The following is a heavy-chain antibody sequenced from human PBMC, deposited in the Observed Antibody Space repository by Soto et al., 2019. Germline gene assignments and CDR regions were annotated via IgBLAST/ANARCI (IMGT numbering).Heavy chain of an antibody. CDR3: ASGLSGDKVDQ. Sequence: QVQLQESGPGLVKPSQTLSLTCTVSGGSISDGAYYWSWIRQPPGKGLEWIGHIYDSGNTYNNPSLNSRLTISVDTSKNHFSLTLNSVTAADTAVYYCASGLSGDKVDQWGQGTLVTVS. CDR1: GGSISDGAYY. J-gene: IGHJ4*02. D-gene: IGHD2-21*01. CDR2: IYDSGNT. V-gene: IGHV4-30-4*01.